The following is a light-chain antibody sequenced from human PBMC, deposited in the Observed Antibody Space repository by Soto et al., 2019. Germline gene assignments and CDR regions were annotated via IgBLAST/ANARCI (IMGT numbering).Light chain of an antibody. CDR2: AAS. V-gene: IGKV1-39*01. J-gene: IGKJ1*01. CDR1: QGITNW. CDR3: QHSYSTPPGT. Sequence: DIHMTQSPSSLSASVGDIVTITCRASQGITNWLAWYQQKPGKAPKLLIYAASGLPSGVPSRFTGSGSGTDFNITISSLQPEDFATYYCQHSYSTPPGTVGQGTKVDI.